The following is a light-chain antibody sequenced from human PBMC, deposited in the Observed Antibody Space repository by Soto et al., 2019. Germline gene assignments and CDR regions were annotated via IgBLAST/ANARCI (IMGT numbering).Light chain of an antibody. CDR3: ATWDDSLTAGC. CDR2: DND. V-gene: IGLV1-51*01. J-gene: IGLJ1*01. CDR1: NSNRKSF. Sequence: QSVLTQPPSVSAAPGQKVTISCSGSNSNRKSFVSWYQHAPGTAPKVLIYDNDKRPSGIPDRFSGSKSGMSATLDITGVQIGDEDDYCCATWDDSLTAGCFGPGTKLTVL.